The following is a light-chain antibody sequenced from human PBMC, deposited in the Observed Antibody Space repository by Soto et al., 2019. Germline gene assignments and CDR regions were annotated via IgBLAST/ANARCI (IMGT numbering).Light chain of an antibody. J-gene: IGKJ1*01. Sequence: DIQMTPSPSSLSASVGDRVTITCRTSQPISDYLNWYQQKPGKAPTLLIYTASNLQSGVPSRFSGSGSGTDFTLTISSLQPEDFATYYCQQSYSTPRTFGQGTKVDI. CDR3: QQSYSTPRT. V-gene: IGKV1-39*01. CDR1: QPISDY. CDR2: TAS.